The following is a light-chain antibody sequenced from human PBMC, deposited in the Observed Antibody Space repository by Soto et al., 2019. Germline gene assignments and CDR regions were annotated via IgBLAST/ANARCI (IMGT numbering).Light chain of an antibody. J-gene: IGKJ1*01. Sequence: DIPMTQSPSSVSASVGDRVTITCRASQAISTWLAWYQQKPGKAPKLLIYAASNLQTGVPSRFSGSVSGTDFTPTISSLQPEDFATYYWQQANSFPLTFGQGTKVEIK. CDR3: QQANSFPLT. CDR1: QAISTW. V-gene: IGKV1D-12*01. CDR2: AAS.